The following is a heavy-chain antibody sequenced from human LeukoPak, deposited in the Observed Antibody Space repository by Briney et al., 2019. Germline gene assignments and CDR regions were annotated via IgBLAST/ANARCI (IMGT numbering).Heavy chain of an antibody. CDR2: ISGSGGST. J-gene: IGHJ4*02. V-gene: IGHV3-23*01. Sequence: GASLRLSCAASGFTFSSYAMSWVRQAPGKGLEWVSAISGSGGSTYYADSVKGRFTISRDNAKNTLYLQMNSLRAEDTAVYYSARSLRMTTDRKVDDEGQGTLFTVSA. CDR1: GFTFSSYA. D-gene: IGHD3-16*01. CDR3: ARSLRMTTDRKVDD.